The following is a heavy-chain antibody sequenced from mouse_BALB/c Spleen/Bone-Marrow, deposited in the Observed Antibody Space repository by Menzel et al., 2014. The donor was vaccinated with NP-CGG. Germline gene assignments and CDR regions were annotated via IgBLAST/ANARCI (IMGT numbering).Heavy chain of an antibody. CDR3: ARRELGEFDY. CDR1: GYAFTNYL. D-gene: IGHD4-1*01. V-gene: IGHV1-54*01. Sequence: VKLMESGAELVRPGTSVKVSCKASGYAFTNYLIEWVEQRPGQGLGWIGVINPGSGGTNYNEKFKGKATLTADKSSSTAYMQLSSLTSDDSAVYFCARRELGEFDYWGQGTTLTVSS. CDR2: INPGSGGT. J-gene: IGHJ2*01.